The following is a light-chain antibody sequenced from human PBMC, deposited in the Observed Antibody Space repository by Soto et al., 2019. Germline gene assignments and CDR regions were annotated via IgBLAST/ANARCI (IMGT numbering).Light chain of an antibody. CDR2: AAS. J-gene: IGKJ1*01. Sequence: EVVLTQSPGTVSLSPGERATLSCRASQSITSSYIAWYQQKPGQAPRLLIYAASSRATGIPDRFSGSGSGTDFTLSISRLEPEDVAVYYCQQYGSSVTWTFGQGTKVEIK. CDR3: QQYGSSVTWT. CDR1: QSITSSY. V-gene: IGKV3-20*01.